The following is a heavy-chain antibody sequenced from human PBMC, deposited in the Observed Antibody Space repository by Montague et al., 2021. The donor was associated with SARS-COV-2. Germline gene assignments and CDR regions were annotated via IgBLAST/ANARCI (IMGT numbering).Heavy chain of an antibody. V-gene: IGHV4-39*01. Sequence: SETLSLTCTVSGGSITVSRYDWGWIRQPPGKGLEWIGSVHYTGTTSHNAPLKSRLTISVDTSENQLSLKMTTVTAADTAVYYCARRRANAGSFDIWGQGTMVTVSS. CDR2: VHYTGTT. CDR3: ARRRANAGSFDI. CDR1: GGSITVSRYD. J-gene: IGHJ3*02. D-gene: IGHD1-1*01.